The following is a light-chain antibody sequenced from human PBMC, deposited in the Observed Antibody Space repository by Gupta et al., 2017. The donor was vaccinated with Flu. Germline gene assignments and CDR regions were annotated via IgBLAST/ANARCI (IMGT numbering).Light chain of an antibody. J-gene: IGLJ3*02. V-gene: IGLV2-14*01. CDR2: EVS. CDR1: SSDVGGYNY. Sequence: QSALTQPASVSGSPGQSITISCTGTSSDVGGYNYVSWYQQHPGKAPKLMIYEVSNRPSGVSDRFSGSKSGNTASLTISGLQTKDKADYYCSSYTSSSTRVFGGGTKLTVL. CDR3: SSYTSSSTRV.